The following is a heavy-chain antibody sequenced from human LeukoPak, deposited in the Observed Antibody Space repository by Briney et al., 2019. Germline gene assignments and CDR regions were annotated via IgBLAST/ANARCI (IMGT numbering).Heavy chain of an antibody. CDR2: FYYSGST. Sequence: SETLSLTCSVVSGGSISSSSYYWGWIRQPPGKGLEWIGSFYYSGSTSYNPSLKSRVTISADTSKNQFSLKLSSVTAADTAVYYCARLWRAAIDYGGQGTLVTVSS. CDR3: ARLWRAAIDY. D-gene: IGHD1-1*01. CDR1: GGSISSSSYY. V-gene: IGHV4-39*01. J-gene: IGHJ4*02.